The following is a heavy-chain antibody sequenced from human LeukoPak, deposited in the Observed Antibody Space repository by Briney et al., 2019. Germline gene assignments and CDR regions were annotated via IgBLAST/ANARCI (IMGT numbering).Heavy chain of an antibody. CDR2: VWHSGST. V-gene: IGHV4-4*02. D-gene: IGHD2-21*02. Sequence: SGTLSLTCAVSGGSISSSYWWSWVRQPPGKGLEWIGEVWHSGSTNYYPSLKSRVTISIEKSKNQFSLKLSSVTAADTAVYYCAGAYCGGDCYSGRAFDIWGQGTMVTVSS. CDR3: AGAYCGGDCYSGRAFDI. J-gene: IGHJ3*02. CDR1: GGSISSSYW.